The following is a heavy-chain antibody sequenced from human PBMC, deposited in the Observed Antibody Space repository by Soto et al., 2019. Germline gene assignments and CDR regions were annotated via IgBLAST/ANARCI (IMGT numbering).Heavy chain of an antibody. D-gene: IGHD5-12*01. CDR1: GGSISSSNYY. J-gene: IGHJ4*02. V-gene: IGHV4-30-4*01. CDR3: ARELTGYRYGPGEVY. Sequence: QVQLQESGPGLVRPSQTLSLTCRVSGGSISSSNYYWTWIRQPPGKGLEWIGYIDYSGNTYYNPSLQIRLTISFVTSDNQCSLTLTYVTAADTAVYYCARELTGYRYGPGEVYCGQGNLITVSS. CDR2: IDYSGNT.